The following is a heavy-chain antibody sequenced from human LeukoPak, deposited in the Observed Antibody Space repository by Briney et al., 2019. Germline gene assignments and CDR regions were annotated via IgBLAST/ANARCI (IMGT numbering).Heavy chain of an antibody. CDR3: VKSARQAYIVVVPAATFDY. J-gene: IGHJ4*02. Sequence: QAGGSLRLSCSASGFIFSSYAMHWVRQAPGKGLEYVSAISGNGGSTYYADSVKGRFTISRDNSKNTLYLQMSSPRAEDTAVYYCVKSARQAYIVVVPAATFDYWGQGTLVTVSS. V-gene: IGHV3-64D*06. CDR2: ISGNGGST. CDR1: GFIFSSYA. D-gene: IGHD2-2*01.